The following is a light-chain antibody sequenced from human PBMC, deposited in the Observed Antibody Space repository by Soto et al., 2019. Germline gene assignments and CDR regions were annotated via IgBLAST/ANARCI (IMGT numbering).Light chain of an antibody. CDR3: QQYGSSPRT. V-gene: IGKV3-20*01. J-gene: IGKJ1*01. CDR2: AAS. CDR1: QSVSSSY. Sequence: EIVLTQSPGTLSLSPGERATLSCRASQSVSSSYLAWYQHKPGQAPRLLIYAASSRATGVPDRFSGSGSGTDFTLTIRRLEPEDLAVYYCQQYGSSPRTFGQGTKVEIK.